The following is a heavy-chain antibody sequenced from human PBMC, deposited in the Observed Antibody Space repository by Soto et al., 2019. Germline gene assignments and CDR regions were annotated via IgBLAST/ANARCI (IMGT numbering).Heavy chain of an antibody. CDR3: ETGAYDSSGYTEYYFDY. CDR1: GYTLTELS. V-gene: IGHV1-24*01. CDR2: FDPEDGET. Sequence: ASVKVSCKVSGYTLTELSMHWVRQAPGKGLEWMGGFDPEDGETIYAQKFQGRVTMTEDTSTDTAYMELSSLRSEDTAVYYCETGAYDSSGYTEYYFDYWGQGTLVTVSS. D-gene: IGHD3-22*01. J-gene: IGHJ4*02.